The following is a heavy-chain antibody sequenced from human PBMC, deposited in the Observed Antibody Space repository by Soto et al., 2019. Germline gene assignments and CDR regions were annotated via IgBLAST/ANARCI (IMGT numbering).Heavy chain of an antibody. D-gene: IGHD4-17*01. Sequence: QITLKESGPSPVKPTQTLTVTCTFSGFSLSNSGVGVAWIRQPPGKALEWLALIYGDNDKRYSPSLKTRLTITQDTSKNQVVLTMTNMDPVDTATYYCARCTLHDYGDYDPGTSHVFDSWGQGTLVTVSS. J-gene: IGHJ4*02. CDR3: ARCTLHDYGDYDPGTSHVFDS. CDR2: IYGDNDK. CDR1: GFSLSNSGVG. V-gene: IGHV2-5*02.